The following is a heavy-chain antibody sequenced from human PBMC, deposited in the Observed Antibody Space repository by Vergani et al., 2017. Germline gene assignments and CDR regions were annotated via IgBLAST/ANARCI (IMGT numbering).Heavy chain of an antibody. CDR3: ARGKYCSGGSCSLYWYFDL. CDR2: IIPILGIA. CDR1: GGTFSSYT. J-gene: IGHJ2*01. Sequence: QVQLVQSGAEVKKPGSSVKVSCKASGGTFSSYTISWVRQAPGQGLEWMGRIIPILGIANYAQKFQGRVTMTTDTSTSTAYMELRSLRSDDTAVYYCARGKYCSGGSCSLYWYFDLWGRGTLVTVSS. D-gene: IGHD2-15*01. V-gene: IGHV1-69*02.